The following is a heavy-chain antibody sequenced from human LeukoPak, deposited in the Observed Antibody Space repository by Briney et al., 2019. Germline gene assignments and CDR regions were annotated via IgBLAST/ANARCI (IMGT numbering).Heavy chain of an antibody. V-gene: IGHV3-23*01. Sequence: GGSLRLSCAASGFTFSSYAMSWVRQAPGKGLEWVSAISGSGGSTYYADSVKGRFTISRDNSKNTLYLQMNGLRAEDTAVYYCAKDEGSRDGYNPIFGYWGQGTLVTVSS. CDR2: ISGSGGST. J-gene: IGHJ4*02. CDR1: GFTFSSYA. D-gene: IGHD5-24*01. CDR3: AKDEGSRDGYNPIFGY.